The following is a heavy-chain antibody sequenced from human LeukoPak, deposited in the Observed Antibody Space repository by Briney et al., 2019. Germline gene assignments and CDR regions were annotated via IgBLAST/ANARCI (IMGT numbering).Heavy chain of an antibody. V-gene: IGHV3-30*02. CDR1: GFTFTSYG. Sequence: HPGGSLRLSCAASGFTFTSYGIHWVRQAPGKGLEWVAFIRFDTSNKYYADSVKGRFTISRDNSKNTLYLQMNSLRAEDTAVYYCAKGYSYGLDYWGQGTLVTVSS. J-gene: IGHJ4*02. D-gene: IGHD5-18*01. CDR2: IRFDTSNK. CDR3: AKGYSYGLDY.